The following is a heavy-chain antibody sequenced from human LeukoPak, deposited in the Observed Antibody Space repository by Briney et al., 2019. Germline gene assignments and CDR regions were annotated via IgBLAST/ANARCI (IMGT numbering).Heavy chain of an antibody. CDR3: ASYYHDSSGYSRGDFQH. Sequence: GGSLSLSCAPSGFTFSSYWMSWARQAPGKWMEWVANIKQDGSEKYYVDSVKGRFTISRDNAKNSLYLQMNSLRAEDTAVYYCASYYHDSSGYSRGDFQHWGQGTLVTVSS. D-gene: IGHD3-22*01. CDR2: IKQDGSEK. V-gene: IGHV3-7*01. CDR1: GFTFSSYW. J-gene: IGHJ1*01.